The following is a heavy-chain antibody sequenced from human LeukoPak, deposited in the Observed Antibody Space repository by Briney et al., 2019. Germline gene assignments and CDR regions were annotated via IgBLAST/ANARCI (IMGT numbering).Heavy chain of an antibody. Sequence: PGGSLRLSCAASGLSFGFYAMSWVRQAPGKGLEWVSSISGGGAGTYYADSVRGRFTISRDNSKNTLYLQMDSLRAEDTALYYCAKDFVRNNIQFDYWGQGALVTVSS. CDR2: ISGGGAGT. D-gene: IGHD1-14*01. V-gene: IGHV3-23*01. CDR3: AKDFVRNNIQFDY. J-gene: IGHJ4*02. CDR1: GLSFGFYA.